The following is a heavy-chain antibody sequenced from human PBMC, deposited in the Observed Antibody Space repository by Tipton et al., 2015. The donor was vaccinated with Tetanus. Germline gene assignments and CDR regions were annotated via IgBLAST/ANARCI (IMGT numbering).Heavy chain of an antibody. CDR1: GYTFTGNY. Sequence: QLVQSGAEVRKPGASVKVSCKAAGYTFTGNYLQWVRQAPGQGLEWMGWINPDSGGTNSAQKFQGRVTMTRDTSISTAYMELSRLRSDDTAVYYCARAGPQATFGVKYGMDVWGQGPTVTVSS. J-gene: IGHJ6*02. V-gene: IGHV1-2*02. CDR2: INPDSGGT. CDR3: ARAGPQATFGVKYGMDV. D-gene: IGHD3-3*01.